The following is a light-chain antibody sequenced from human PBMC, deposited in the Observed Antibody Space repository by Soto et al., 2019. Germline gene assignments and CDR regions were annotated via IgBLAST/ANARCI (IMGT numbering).Light chain of an antibody. V-gene: IGLV2-14*01. CDR2: EVN. CDR1: SSVVAFYNH. Sequence: QSVLTQPASVSGSPVQSITISCTGTSSVVAFYNHVSWYQQHPGKAPKLLIYEVNNRPSGVSHRFSGSKSGNTASLTISGLQAEDEADYYCSSFASTHTYVFGTGTKVTVL. CDR3: SSFASTHTYV. J-gene: IGLJ1*01.